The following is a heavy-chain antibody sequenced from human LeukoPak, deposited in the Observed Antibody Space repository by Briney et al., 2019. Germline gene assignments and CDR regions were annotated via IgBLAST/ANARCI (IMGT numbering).Heavy chain of an antibody. D-gene: IGHD5-12*01. CDR1: GYSISSGYY. J-gene: IGHJ4*02. CDR3: ARLVRSGLDCDY. V-gene: IGHV4-38-2*01. Sequence: KTSGTLSLTCVVSGYSISSGYYWGWIRQPPGEGLEWIGSVYHSGTTDYNPSLKSRVTMSLDTSRNQFSLKLSSVTAADTAVYYCARLVRSGLDCDYWGQGTLVTVSS. CDR2: VYHSGTT.